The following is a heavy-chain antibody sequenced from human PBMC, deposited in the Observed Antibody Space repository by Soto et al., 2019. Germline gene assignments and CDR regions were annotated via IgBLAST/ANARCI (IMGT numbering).Heavy chain of an antibody. Sequence: ASVKVSCKVSGYTLTELSMHWVRQAPGKGLEWMGGFDPEDGETIYAQKFQGRVTMTEDTSTDTAYMELSSLRSEDTAVYDCATELAARKPFDYWGQGTLVTVSS. CDR2: FDPEDGET. CDR3: ATELAARKPFDY. CDR1: GYTLTELS. J-gene: IGHJ4*02. V-gene: IGHV1-24*01. D-gene: IGHD6-6*01.